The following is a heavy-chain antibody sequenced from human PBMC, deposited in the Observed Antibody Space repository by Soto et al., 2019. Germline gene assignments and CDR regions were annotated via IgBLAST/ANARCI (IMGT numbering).Heavy chain of an antibody. CDR2: IYSGGTT. CDR1: GFSVGSNY. D-gene: IGHD2-15*01. V-gene: IGHV3-53*02. J-gene: IGHJ2*01. CDR3: ATSSRGGNAGYFNL. Sequence: EVQLVETGGGLIQPGGSLRLSCAVSGFSVGSNYMSWVRQAPGKGLEWVSVIYSGGTTHDADSVKGRFTTSRDNSKNMVYLQMNSLRVEDTAVYYCATSSRGGNAGYFNLWGRGTLVTVSS.